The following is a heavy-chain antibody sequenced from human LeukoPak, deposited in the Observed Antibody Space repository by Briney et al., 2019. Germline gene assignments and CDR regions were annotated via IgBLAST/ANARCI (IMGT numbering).Heavy chain of an antibody. CDR2: ISGSGGST. Sequence: QTGGSLRLSCAASGFIFSSYAMSWVRQAPGKGLEWVSAISGSGGSTYYADSVKGRFTISRDNSKNTLYLQMNSLRAEDTAVYYCASPPVAYCGGDCSDAFDIWGQGTMVTVSS. D-gene: IGHD2-21*02. V-gene: IGHV3-23*01. J-gene: IGHJ3*02. CDR1: GFIFSSYA. CDR3: ASPPVAYCGGDCSDAFDI.